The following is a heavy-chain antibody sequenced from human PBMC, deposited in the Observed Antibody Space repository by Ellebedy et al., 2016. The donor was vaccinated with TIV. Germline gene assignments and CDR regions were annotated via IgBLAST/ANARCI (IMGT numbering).Heavy chain of an antibody. CDR1: GFTFTNTW. D-gene: IGHD3-3*01. CDR3: TTDPTIFGVAYFDH. V-gene: IGHV3-15*07. J-gene: IGHJ4*02. CDR2: IKSKIDGETT. Sequence: PGGSLRLSCTASGFTFTNTWMNWVRQAPGKGLEWVGRIKSKIDGETTDYAAPVKGRFTISRDDSKNTLYLQMNSLKSEDTAVYYCTTDPTIFGVAYFDHWGQGTLVTVSS.